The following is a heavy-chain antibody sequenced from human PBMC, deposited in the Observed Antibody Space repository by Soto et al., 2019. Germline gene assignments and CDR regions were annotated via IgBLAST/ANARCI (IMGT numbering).Heavy chain of an antibody. CDR2: IWYDGSNK. J-gene: IGHJ4*02. V-gene: IGHV3-33*01. D-gene: IGHD5-18*01. Sequence: GGSLRLSCAASGFTFSSYGMHWVRQAPGKGLEWVAVIWYDGSNKYYADSVKGRFTISRDNSKNTLYLQMNSLRAEDTAVYYCASSGYSYGYSLNYWGQGTLVTVSS. CDR3: ASSGYSYGYSLNY. CDR1: GFTFSSYG.